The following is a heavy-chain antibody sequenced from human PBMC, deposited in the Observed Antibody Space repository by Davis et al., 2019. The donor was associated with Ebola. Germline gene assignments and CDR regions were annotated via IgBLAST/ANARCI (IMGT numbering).Heavy chain of an antibody. J-gene: IGHJ3*01. V-gene: IGHV3-7*03. CDR3: AKDTSNVWFDV. CDR1: GFTFIRSW. Sequence: GGSLRLSCAASGFTFIRSWMSWVRQAPGKGLEWVANIKQDGNEQFYVDSVKGRFTISRDNSKNTLHLQMNSLRVEDTAIYYCAKDTSNVWFDVWGQGTMVTVSS. CDR2: IKQDGNEQ. D-gene: IGHD6-19*01.